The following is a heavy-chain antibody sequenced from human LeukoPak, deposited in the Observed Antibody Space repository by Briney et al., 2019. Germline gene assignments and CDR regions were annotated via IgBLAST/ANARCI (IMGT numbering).Heavy chain of an antibody. CDR2: INEGGSEK. CDR3: ARDLGSYEGGYYGMDV. V-gene: IGHV3-7*01. Sequence: GGSLRLSCAASGFTFSTRWMSWVRQAPGKGLEWVANINEGGSEKNYVESLKGRFTISRDNAKNSLYLQMNSLRTEDTALYYCARDLGSYEGGYYGMDVWGQGTTVTVSS. D-gene: IGHD1-26*01. J-gene: IGHJ6*02. CDR1: GFTFSTRW.